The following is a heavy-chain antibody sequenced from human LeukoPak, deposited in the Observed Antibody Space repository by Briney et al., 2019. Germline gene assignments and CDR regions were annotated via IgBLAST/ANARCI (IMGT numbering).Heavy chain of an antibody. J-gene: IGHJ4*02. D-gene: IGHD1-26*01. CDR2: IWYDGSNK. CDR3: AREVVGATSEFDF. V-gene: IGHV3-33*01. Sequence: PGGSLRLSCTASGFTFSSYGMHWVRQAPGKGLEWVAVIWYDGSNKYYADSVKGRFTISRDNAKNSLYLQMNSLRADDTALYYCAREVVGATSEFDFWGQGTLVTVSS. CDR1: GFTFSSYG.